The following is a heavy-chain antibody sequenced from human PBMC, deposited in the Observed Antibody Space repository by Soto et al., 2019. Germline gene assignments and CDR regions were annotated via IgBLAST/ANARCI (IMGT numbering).Heavy chain of an antibody. D-gene: IGHD1-1*01. CDR3: AKGKSNGQLHFDY. CDR2: VDGSGGDT. J-gene: IGHJ4*02. Sequence: GGSLRLSCAASGFTVSSNYMSWVRQAPGTGPEWVAFVDGSGGDTSYADSVKGRFTISRDNSKNTLYLQMNSLRAEDTAVYYCAKGKSNGQLHFDYWGQGTLVTVSS. CDR1: GFTVSSNY. V-gene: IGHV3-23*01.